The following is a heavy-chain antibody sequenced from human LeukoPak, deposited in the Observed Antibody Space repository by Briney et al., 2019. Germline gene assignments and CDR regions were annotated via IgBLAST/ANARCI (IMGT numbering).Heavy chain of an antibody. CDR2: ISSSSSYI. CDR1: GCTFSSYG. V-gene: IGHV3-21*01. CDR3: ARDIVATTLDY. Sequence: GGSLRLSCAASGCTFSSYGMHWVRQAPGKGLEWVSSISSSSSYIYYADSVKGRFTISRDNAKNSLYLQMNSLRAEDTAVYYCARDIVATTLDYWGQGTLVTVSS. J-gene: IGHJ4*02. D-gene: IGHD5-12*01.